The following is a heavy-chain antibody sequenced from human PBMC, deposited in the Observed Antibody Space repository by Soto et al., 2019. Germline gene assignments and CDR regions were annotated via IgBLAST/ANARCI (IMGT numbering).Heavy chain of an antibody. CDR2: ISGTGDKT. J-gene: IGHJ4*02. CDR1: GFIFSNYV. V-gene: IGHV3-23*01. CDR3: GKRPMQLRTVDY. D-gene: IGHD1-7*01. Sequence: EVQLLDSGGGLVQPGGSLTLSCAASGFIFSNYVMSWVRQAPGKGLEWVSSISGTGDKTDYADSVKGRFTISRDNSKNTLDLQMNSLRVEDTAVYYCGKRPMQLRTVDYWGQGSLVTVSS.